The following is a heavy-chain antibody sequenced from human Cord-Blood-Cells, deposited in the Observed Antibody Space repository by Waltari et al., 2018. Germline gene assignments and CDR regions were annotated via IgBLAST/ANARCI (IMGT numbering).Heavy chain of an antibody. Sequence: QVQLVQSGAEVKKPGSSVKVTCKASGGTFSSYAISWVRQAPGQGVEWRGGSIPIFGTANYGQKFQGRVTITADKSTSTAYRELSSLWSEDTAVYYCARDDYYGSGSYYNWGQGTLVTVSS. CDR3: ARDDYYGSGSYYN. J-gene: IGHJ4*02. CDR2: SIPIFGTA. CDR1: GGTFSSYA. V-gene: IGHV1-69*06. D-gene: IGHD3-10*01.